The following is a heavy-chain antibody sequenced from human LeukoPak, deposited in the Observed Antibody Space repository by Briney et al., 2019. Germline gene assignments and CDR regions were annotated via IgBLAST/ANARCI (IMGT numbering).Heavy chain of an antibody. J-gene: IGHJ6*02. CDR2: INHSGST. V-gene: IGHV4-34*01. CDR1: GGPFSGYY. Sequence: SETLSLTCAVYGGPFSGYYWSWIRQPPGKGLEWIGEINHSGSTNYNPSLKSRVTISVDTSKNQFSLKLSSVTAADTAVYYCARGEVRARMDVWGQGTTVTVSS. CDR3: ARGEVRARMDV. D-gene: IGHD3-10*01.